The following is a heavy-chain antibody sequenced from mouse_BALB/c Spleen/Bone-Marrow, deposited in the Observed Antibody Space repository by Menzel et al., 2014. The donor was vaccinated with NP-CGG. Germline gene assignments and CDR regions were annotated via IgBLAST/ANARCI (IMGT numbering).Heavy chain of an antibody. CDR2: IDPANGNT. CDR3: ASYYYGSSLFAY. Sequence: EAQLQESGAELVKPGASVKLSCTASGFNIKDTYMHWVKQRPEQGLEWIGRIDPANGNTKYDPKFQGKATITADTSSNTAYLQLSSLTSEDTAVYYCASYYYGSSLFAYWGQGTLATVSA. J-gene: IGHJ3*01. V-gene: IGHV14-3*02. D-gene: IGHD1-1*01. CDR1: GFNIKDTY.